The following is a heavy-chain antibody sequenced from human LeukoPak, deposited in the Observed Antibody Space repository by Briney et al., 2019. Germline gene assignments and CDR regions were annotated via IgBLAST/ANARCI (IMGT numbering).Heavy chain of an antibody. V-gene: IGHV3-23*01. CDR3: ARRRDLYSGSYYPFDY. Sequence: PGGSLRLSCAASRFTFSSYAMSWVRQAPGKGLEWVSAISGSGGSTYYADSVKGRFTISRDNSKNTLYLQMNSLRAEDTAVYYCARRRDLYSGSYYPFDYWGQGTLVTVSS. CDR1: RFTFSSYA. CDR2: ISGSGGST. J-gene: IGHJ4*02. D-gene: IGHD1-26*01.